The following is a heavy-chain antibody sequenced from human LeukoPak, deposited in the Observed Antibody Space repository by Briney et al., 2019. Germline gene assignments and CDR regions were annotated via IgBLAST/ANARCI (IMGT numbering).Heavy chain of an antibody. CDR3: AKGNISGYSSSWYELYFDY. CDR1: GFTFSSYG. V-gene: IGHV3-30*18. J-gene: IGHJ4*02. Sequence: GGSLRLSCAASGFTFSSYGMHWVRQAPGKGLEWVAVISYGGSNKYYADSVKGRFTISRDNSKNTLYLQMNSLRAEDTAVYYCAKGNISGYSSSWYELYFDYWGQGTLVTVSS. CDR2: ISYGGSNK. D-gene: IGHD6-13*01.